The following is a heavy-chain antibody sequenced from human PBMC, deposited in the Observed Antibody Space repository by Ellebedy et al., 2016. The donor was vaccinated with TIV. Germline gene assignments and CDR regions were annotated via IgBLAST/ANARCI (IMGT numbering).Heavy chain of an antibody. V-gene: IGHV3-23*01. CDR1: GFTFNSYA. D-gene: IGHD5-24*01. J-gene: IGHJ3*02. CDR2: ISGPDMRT. Sequence: GESLKISXVVSGFTFNSYAMSWVRQAPGKGLEWVSAISGPDMRTWYADSVKGRFTITRDNSMNMVYLQMNSLRVEDTAVYYCAKDRNFPNDVFDMWGQGTVVTVSS. CDR3: AKDRNFPNDVFDM.